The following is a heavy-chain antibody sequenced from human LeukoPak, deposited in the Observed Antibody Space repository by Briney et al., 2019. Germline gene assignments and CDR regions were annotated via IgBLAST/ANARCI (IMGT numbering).Heavy chain of an antibody. CDR3: ARHLATVTASRQYYYYGMDV. CDR1: GFSFTFTKNW. CDR2: IYPVDSDI. V-gene: IGHV5-51*01. Sequence: GESLKISCKASGFSFTFTKNWIGWVRQVPGEGLEWMGIIYPVDSDIRYNPSFQGQVPISVDKSISTTYLQWSSLKASDTAIYYCARHLATVTASRQYYYYGMDVWGQGTTVTVSS. J-gene: IGHJ6*02. D-gene: IGHD4-17*01.